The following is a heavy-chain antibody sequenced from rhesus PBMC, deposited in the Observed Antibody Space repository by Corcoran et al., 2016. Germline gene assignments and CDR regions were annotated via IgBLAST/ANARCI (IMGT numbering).Heavy chain of an antibody. Sequence: QVQLQESGPGLVKPSETLSLTCAVSGDSISGYYWSWIRQFPGKGLEWFGRIYVSGGNNQHNPPLKSLVTISTDPSENQFSLKLISGTAADTAVYYCARRVTGTTLYYFDYWGQGVLVTVSS. V-gene: IGHV4-160*01. J-gene: IGHJ4*01. CDR2: IYVSGGNN. CDR3: ARRVTGTTLYYFDY. D-gene: IGHD1-7*02. CDR1: GDSISGYY.